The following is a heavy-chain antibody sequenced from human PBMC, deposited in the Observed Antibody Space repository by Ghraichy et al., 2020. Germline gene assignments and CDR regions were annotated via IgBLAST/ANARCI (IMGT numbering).Heavy chain of an antibody. J-gene: IGHJ4*02. CDR3: ARDHGAYYYDSSGYYY. CDR2: ISAYNGNT. D-gene: IGHD3-22*01. V-gene: IGHV1-18*04. CDR1: GYTFTSYG. Sequence: ASVKVSCKASGYTFTSYGISWVRQAPGQGLEWMGWISAYNGNTNYAQKLQGRVTMTTDTSTSTAYMELRSLRSDDTAVYYCARDHGAYYYDSSGYYYWGQGTLVTVSS.